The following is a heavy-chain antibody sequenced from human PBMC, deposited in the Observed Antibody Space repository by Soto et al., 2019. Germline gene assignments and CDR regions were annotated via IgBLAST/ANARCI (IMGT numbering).Heavy chain of an antibody. Sequence: ASVKVSCKASGYTFTSYAMHWVRQAPGQRLEWMGWINAGNGNTKYSQKFQGRVTITRDTSASTAYMELSSLRSEDTAVYYCARVEGAWRYFDLWRRGTLVTVSS. D-gene: IGHD1-26*01. CDR2: INAGNGNT. V-gene: IGHV1-3*01. J-gene: IGHJ2*01. CDR3: ARVEGAWRYFDL. CDR1: GYTFTSYA.